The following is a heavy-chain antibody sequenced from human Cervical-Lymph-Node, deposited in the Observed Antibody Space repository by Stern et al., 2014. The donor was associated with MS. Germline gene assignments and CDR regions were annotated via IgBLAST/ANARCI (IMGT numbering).Heavy chain of an antibody. V-gene: IGHV1-69*01. Sequence: VQLVQSGAEVKKPESSVKVSCEASGGSFRTFDIGWVRQAPGQGPEWLGGIPPLFGRNTYSHNFQARVTLTAVESTHTDYMGFCNLRSEDTAVYYCARHQGGIAANWGQGTLVTVSS. CDR1: GGSFRTFD. J-gene: IGHJ4*02. CDR3: ARHQGGIAAN. D-gene: IGHD6-13*01. CDR2: IPPLFGRN.